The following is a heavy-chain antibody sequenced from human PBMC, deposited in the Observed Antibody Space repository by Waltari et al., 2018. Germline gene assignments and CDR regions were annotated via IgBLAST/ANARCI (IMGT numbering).Heavy chain of an antibody. V-gene: IGHV4-38-2*01. CDR2: IYHSGST. Sequence: QVQLQESGPGLVKPSETLSLTCAVSGYSISSGYSWGWIRQPPGKGLEWIGSIYHSGSTYYNPSLKSRVTISVDTSKNQFSLKLSSVTAADTAVYYCASYRTYYFDYWGQGTLVTVSS. CDR3: ASYRTYYFDY. D-gene: IGHD3-16*02. CDR1: GYSISSGYS. J-gene: IGHJ4*02.